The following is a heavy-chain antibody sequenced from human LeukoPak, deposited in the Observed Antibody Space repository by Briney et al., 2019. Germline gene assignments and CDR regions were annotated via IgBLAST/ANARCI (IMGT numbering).Heavy chain of an antibody. D-gene: IGHD2-2*01. Sequence: ASVKVSYKASGYTFTGYYIHWVRQAPGQGLEWMGRINPNSGGTNYAQKFQGRVTMTRDTSISTAYMELSRLRSDDTAVYYCARDQRAENTRFDYWGQGTLVTVSS. CDR3: ARDQRAENTRFDY. CDR2: INPNSGGT. V-gene: IGHV1-2*06. J-gene: IGHJ4*02. CDR1: GYTFTGYY.